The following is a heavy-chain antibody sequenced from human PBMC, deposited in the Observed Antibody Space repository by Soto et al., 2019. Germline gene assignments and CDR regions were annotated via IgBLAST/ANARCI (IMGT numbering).Heavy chain of an antibody. Sequence: GGSLRLSCASSGFTFISYSMSWVSQAPGKGLEWVSYISSSSSTIYYADSVKGRFTISRDNAKNSLDLQMNSLRAEDTAVYYCARGPKNYYLDVWGKGTTVTVSS. CDR2: ISSSSSTI. V-gene: IGHV3-48*01. J-gene: IGHJ6*03. CDR1: GFTFISYS. CDR3: ARGPKNYYLDV.